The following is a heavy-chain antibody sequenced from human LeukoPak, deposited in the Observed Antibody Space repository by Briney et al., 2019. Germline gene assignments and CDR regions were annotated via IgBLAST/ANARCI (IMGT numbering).Heavy chain of an antibody. D-gene: IGHD1-20*01. CDR2: INPNSGGT. CDR1: GYTFTGYY. CDR3: AINWSDSLADAFDI. Sequence: ASVKVSCKASGYTFTGYYMHWVRQAPGQGLEWMGWINPNSGGTNYAQKFQGRVTMTRDTSISTAYMELSRLRSDDTAVYYCAINWSDSLADAFDIWGQGTMVTVSS. V-gene: IGHV1-2*02. J-gene: IGHJ3*02.